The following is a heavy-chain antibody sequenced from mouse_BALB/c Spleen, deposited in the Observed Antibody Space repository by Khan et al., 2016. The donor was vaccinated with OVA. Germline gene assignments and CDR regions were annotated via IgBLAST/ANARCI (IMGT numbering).Heavy chain of an antibody. CDR3: VRGNDSYRFAY. Sequence: QVQLKQSGAELVRPGVSVKISCKGSGYTFTDYGMHWVKQSHAKSLEWIGVISTYYGDSNYNQKFKGKATMTVDKSSSTAYMELARLTSEDSAIYYCVRGNDSYRFAYWGQGTLVTVSA. D-gene: IGHD1-1*01. V-gene: IGHV1S137*01. J-gene: IGHJ3*01. CDR2: ISTYYGDS. CDR1: GYTFTDYG.